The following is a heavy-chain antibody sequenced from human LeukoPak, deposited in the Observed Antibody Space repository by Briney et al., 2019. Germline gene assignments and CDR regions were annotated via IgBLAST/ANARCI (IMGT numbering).Heavy chain of an antibody. D-gene: IGHD3-22*01. CDR1: GDTVSRNTAA. CDR3: ARQEIEVDDAFDI. J-gene: IGHJ3*02. V-gene: IGHV6-1*01. Sequence: SQTLSLTCAISGDTVSRNTAAWNWIRQSPSRGLEWPGRTYHRSKWYNDYAVSVKSRITVNPDTSKNQFSLQLKSVTPEDTAVYFCARQEIEVDDAFDIWGQGTMVTVSS. CDR2: TYHRSKWYN.